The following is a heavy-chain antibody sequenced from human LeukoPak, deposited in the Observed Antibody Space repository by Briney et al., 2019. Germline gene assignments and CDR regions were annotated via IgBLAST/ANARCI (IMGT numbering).Heavy chain of an antibody. CDR3: ARGPRILAAGSYYFDY. CDR1: GFTFKVYY. Sequence: PGGSLRLSCAASGFTFKVYYWSWVRQVPGEGLEWVSYIKVNGGNMHYADSVKGRFTISRDNAKNSLSLEMNSLRAEDTAVYYRARGPRILAAGSYYFDYWGQGTLVTVSS. J-gene: IGHJ4*02. CDR2: IKVNGGNM. V-gene: IGHV3-11*01. D-gene: IGHD6-13*01.